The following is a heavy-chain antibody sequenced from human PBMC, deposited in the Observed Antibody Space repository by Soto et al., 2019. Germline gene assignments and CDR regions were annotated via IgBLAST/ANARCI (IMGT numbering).Heavy chain of an antibody. CDR2: ISGYNGNT. Sequence: ASVKVSCKASGYTFTSYGISWVRQAPGQGLEWMGWISGYNGNTNYAQKLQGRVTMTTDTSTSTAYMELRSLRSHDTAVYYCARLVSAAIELYYYYMDVWGKGTTVNVPS. J-gene: IGHJ6*03. CDR1: GYTFTSYG. V-gene: IGHV1-18*01. D-gene: IGHD2-2*01. CDR3: ARLVSAAIELYYYYMDV.